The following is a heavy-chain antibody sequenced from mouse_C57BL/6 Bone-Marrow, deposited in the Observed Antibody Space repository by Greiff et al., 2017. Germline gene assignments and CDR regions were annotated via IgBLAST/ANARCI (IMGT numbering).Heavy chain of an antibody. Sequence: QVQLQQSGPELARPWASVKISCQAFYTFSRRVHFAIRDTNYWMQWVKQRPGPGLGWIGAIYPGNGDTSYNQKLKGKATLTAETYTSKAHMQLSSLTSEGSAGDYWAWLYYGKGGAIDYWGQGTSVTVSS. V-gene: IGHV1-87*01. CDR2: GPGLGWIG. CDR3: SEGSAGDYWAWLYYGKGGAIDY. CDR1: YTFSRRVH. J-gene: IGHJ4*01. D-gene: IGHD2-1*01.